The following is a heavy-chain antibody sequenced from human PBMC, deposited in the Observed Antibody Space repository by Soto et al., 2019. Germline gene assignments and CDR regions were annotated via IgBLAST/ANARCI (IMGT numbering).Heavy chain of an antibody. Sequence: QVQLVQSGAEVKKPGSSVKVSCKASGGTFSSYTISWVRQAPGQGLEWMGRIIPILGIANYAQKFQGRVTSTADKSTSTAYMELSSLRSEDTAVYYCASGDIVVVPAAIQGAATGDYGSDWFDPWGQGTLVTVSS. CDR2: IIPILGIA. V-gene: IGHV1-69*02. D-gene: IGHD2-2*01. CDR1: GGTFSSYT. CDR3: ASGDIVVVPAAIQGAATGDYGSDWFDP. J-gene: IGHJ5*02.